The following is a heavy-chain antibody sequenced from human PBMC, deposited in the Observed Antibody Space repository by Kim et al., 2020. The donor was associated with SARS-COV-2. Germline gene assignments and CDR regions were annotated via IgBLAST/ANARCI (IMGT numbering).Heavy chain of an antibody. J-gene: IGHJ6*02. V-gene: IGHV4-39*01. CDR2: IYYSGST. D-gene: IGHD5-12*01. CDR1: GGSISSSSYY. CDR3: ALRGGYYYYYGMDV. Sequence: SETLSLTCTVSGGSISSSSYYWGWIRQPPGKGLEWIGSIYYSGSTYYNPSLKSRVTISVDTSKNQFSLKLSSVTAADTAVYYCALRGGYYYYYGMDVWGQGTTVTVSS.